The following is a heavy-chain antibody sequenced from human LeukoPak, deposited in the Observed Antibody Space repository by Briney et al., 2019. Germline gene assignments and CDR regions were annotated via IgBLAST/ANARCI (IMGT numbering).Heavy chain of an antibody. CDR2: IYPGDSDT. D-gene: IGHD2-15*01. J-gene: IGHJ3*02. CDR3: ARRGYCSGGNCFSNAFDI. Sequence: GESLKISCMGSGYSFTTYWIAWVRQMPGKGLEYMGIIYPGDSDTRTSPSFQGQVTISADKSISTAYLQWSGLKASDTAMYYCARRGYCSGGNCFSNAFDIWGQGTMVTVSS. V-gene: IGHV5-51*01. CDR1: GYSFTTYW.